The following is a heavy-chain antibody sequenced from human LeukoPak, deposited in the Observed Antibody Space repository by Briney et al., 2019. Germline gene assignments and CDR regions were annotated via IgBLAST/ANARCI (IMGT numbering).Heavy chain of an antibody. V-gene: IGHV3-43*01. Sequence: GGSLRLSCATSGFNFHRYTIHWVRQAPGKGLEWVSLAGWAGGTTCYSDSVRGRFTISRDSGRNSVYLQMNSLTTDDTAFYFCAKELDTMFFDYWGQGALVTVSS. CDR2: AGWAGGTT. CDR3: AKELDTMFFDY. D-gene: IGHD3-10*02. CDR1: GFNFHRYT. J-gene: IGHJ4*02.